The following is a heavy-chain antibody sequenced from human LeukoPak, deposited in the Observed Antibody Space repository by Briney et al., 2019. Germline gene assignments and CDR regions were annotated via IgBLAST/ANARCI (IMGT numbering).Heavy chain of an antibody. J-gene: IGHJ3*02. Sequence: GGSLRLSCAASGFTFSSYAMSWVRQAPGKGLEWVSSITANSGNTYYADSVKGRFTISRDNSKNTLYLQMNSLRAEDTAVYYCAKDVLMTTVTTDAFDIWGQGTMVTVSS. CDR3: AKDVLMTTVTTDAFDI. CDR2: ITANSGNT. D-gene: IGHD4-17*01. V-gene: IGHV3-23*01. CDR1: GFTFSSYA.